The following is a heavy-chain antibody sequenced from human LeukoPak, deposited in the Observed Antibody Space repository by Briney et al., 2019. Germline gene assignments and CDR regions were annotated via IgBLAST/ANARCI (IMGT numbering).Heavy chain of an antibody. D-gene: IGHD6-13*01. CDR2: INAGSGNT. V-gene: IGHV1-3*01. J-gene: IGHJ4*02. Sequence: ASVKVSCKASGYTFTSYAMHWVRQAPGQRLEWMGWINAGSGNTKYSQKFQGRVTITRDTSASTAYTELSSLRSEDTAVYYCARAPYSRVFDYWGQGTLVTVSS. CDR3: ARAPYSRVFDY. CDR1: GYTFTSYA.